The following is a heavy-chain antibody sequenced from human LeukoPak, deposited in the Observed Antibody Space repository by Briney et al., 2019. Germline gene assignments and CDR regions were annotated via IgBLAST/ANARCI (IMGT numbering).Heavy chain of an antibody. J-gene: IGHJ6*03. CDR2: IYYSGST. CDR3: ARDREQWLVGYYYYYMDV. D-gene: IGHD6-19*01. CDR1: GGSISSYY. V-gene: IGHV4-59*12. Sequence: SETLSLTCTVSGGSISSYYWSWIRQPPGKGLEWIGYIYYSGSTNYNPSLKSRVTISVDTSKNQFSLKLSSVTAADTAVYYCARDREQWLVGYYYYYMDVWGKGTTVTVSS.